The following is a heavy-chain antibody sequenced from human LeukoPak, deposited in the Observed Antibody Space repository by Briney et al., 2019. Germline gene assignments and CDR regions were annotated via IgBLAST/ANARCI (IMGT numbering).Heavy chain of an antibody. Sequence: GGSLRLSCAASGFTFSSYAMSWVRQAPGKGLEWVSAISGSGGSTYYADSVKGRFTISRDNAKNSLYLQMNSLRAEDTAVYYCAREMIGGYFDYWGQGTLVTVSS. D-gene: IGHD3-10*02. V-gene: IGHV3-23*01. CDR2: ISGSGGST. CDR1: GFTFSSYA. CDR3: AREMIGGYFDY. J-gene: IGHJ4*02.